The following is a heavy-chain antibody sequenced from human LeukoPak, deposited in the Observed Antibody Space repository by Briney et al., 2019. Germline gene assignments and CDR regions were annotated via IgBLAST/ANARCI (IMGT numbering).Heavy chain of an antibody. D-gene: IGHD5-24*01. CDR1: GYTFTSYA. CDR2: IIPILGIA. Sequence: KVSCKASGYTFTSYAISWVRQAPGQGLEWMGRIIPILGIANYAQKFQGRVTITADKSTSTAYMELSSLRSEDTAVYYCARQKEMAKSHKNFDYWGQGTLVTVSS. J-gene: IGHJ4*02. V-gene: IGHV1-69*04. CDR3: ARQKEMAKSHKNFDY.